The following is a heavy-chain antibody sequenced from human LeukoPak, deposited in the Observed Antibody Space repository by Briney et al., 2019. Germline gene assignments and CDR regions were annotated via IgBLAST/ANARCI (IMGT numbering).Heavy chain of an antibody. Sequence: SETLSLTCSVSGDSISTSSYYWGWIRQPPGKGLEWIGTNYSGSTYYNPSLTSRVTISVDTSKNQFSLKLSSVTAADTAVYYCARHEDYYYSYMDVWGKGTTVTISS. V-gene: IGHV4-39*01. CDR3: ARHEDYYYSYMDV. CDR2: NYSGST. J-gene: IGHJ6*03. CDR1: GDSISTSSYY.